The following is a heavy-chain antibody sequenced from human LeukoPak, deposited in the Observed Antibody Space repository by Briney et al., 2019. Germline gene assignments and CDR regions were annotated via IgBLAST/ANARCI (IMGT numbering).Heavy chain of an antibody. Sequence: PGGSLRLSCAASGFTFSSYSMNWVRQAPGKGLEWVSSISSSSSYIYYADSVKGRFTISRDNAKNSLYLQMNSLRAEDTAVYYCARDGGRSTLEWLFLNYWGQGTLVTVSS. CDR2: ISSSSSYI. J-gene: IGHJ4*02. V-gene: IGHV3-21*01. D-gene: IGHD3-3*01. CDR1: GFTFSSYS. CDR3: ARDGGRSTLEWLFLNY.